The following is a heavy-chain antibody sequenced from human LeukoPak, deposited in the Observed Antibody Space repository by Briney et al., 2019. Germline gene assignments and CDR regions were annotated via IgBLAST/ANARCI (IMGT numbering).Heavy chain of an antibody. J-gene: IGHJ4*02. Sequence: SETLSLTCTVSGGSICTDYWNWIRQAPGKGLEWIGYIHYSGSTNHNSSLKSRVTISVDTSKNQYSLKLNSVTAADTAVYYCSRDGVAGGFDFWGQGTLVTVSS. CDR2: IHYSGST. CDR3: SRDGVAGGFDF. V-gene: IGHV4-59*01. CDR1: GGSICTDY. D-gene: IGHD6-19*01.